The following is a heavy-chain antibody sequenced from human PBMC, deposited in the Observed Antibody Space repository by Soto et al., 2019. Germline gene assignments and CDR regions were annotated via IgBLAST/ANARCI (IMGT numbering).Heavy chain of an antibody. V-gene: IGHV3-33*01. CDR3: ARGPEVVAPFPYGMDG. CDR2: IWYDGSNK. J-gene: IGHJ6*02. Sequence: GGSLRLSCAASGFTFSSYGMHWVRQAPGKGLEWVAVIWYDGSNKYYADSVKGRFTISRDNSKNTLYLQMNSLRAEDTAVYYCARGPEVVAPFPYGMDGWGQGTTVTVSS. CDR1: GFTFSSYG. D-gene: IGHD2-15*01.